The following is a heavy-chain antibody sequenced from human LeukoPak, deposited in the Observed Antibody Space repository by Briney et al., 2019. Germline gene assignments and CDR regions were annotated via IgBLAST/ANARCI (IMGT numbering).Heavy chain of an antibody. CDR1: GYTCTGYY. CDR3: ARSLTYYYDSSGYYAFDI. V-gene: IGHV1-2*02. CDR2: INPNSGGT. D-gene: IGHD3-22*01. J-gene: IGHJ3*02. Sequence: GASVKVSCKASGYTCTGYYMHWVRQAPGQGLEWMGWINPNSGGTNYAQKFQGRVTMTRDTSISTAYMELSRLRSDDTAVYYCARSLTYYYDSSGYYAFDIWGQGTMVTVSS.